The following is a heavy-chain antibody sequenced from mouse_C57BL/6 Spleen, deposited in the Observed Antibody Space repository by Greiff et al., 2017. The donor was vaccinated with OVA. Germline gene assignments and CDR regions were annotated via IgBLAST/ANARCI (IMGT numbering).Heavy chain of an antibody. V-gene: IGHV1-81*01. CDR2: IYPRSGTT. J-gene: IGHJ2*01. CDR1: GYTFTSYG. CDR3: ARACYGNSYGIDY. Sequence: VQLQQSGAELARPGASVKMSCKASGYTFTSYGISWVKQRTGKGLEWIGEIYPRSGTTYYNEKFKGKATLTADKSSSPAYMELRSLTSEDSAVYFCARACYGNSYGIDYWGKGTTLTVSS. D-gene: IGHD1-1*01.